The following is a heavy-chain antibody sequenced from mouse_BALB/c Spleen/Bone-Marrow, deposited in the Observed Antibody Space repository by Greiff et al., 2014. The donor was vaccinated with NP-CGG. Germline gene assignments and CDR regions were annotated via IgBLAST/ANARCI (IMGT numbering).Heavy chain of an antibody. Sequence: SVKISCKASGYAFSNCWMLWVKQRPGQGLAWIGQIYPGDGSTDYNGKFKGKATLTAVKSSSTDYMQLSILTSEDGAGEVCARRGRQLGLKEGDEARDYWGQGTSVTVSA. CDR2: IYPGDGST. CDR3: ARRGRQLGLKEGDEARDY. D-gene: IGHD3-3*01. CDR1: GYAFSNCW. J-gene: IGHJ4*01. V-gene: IGHV1-80*01.